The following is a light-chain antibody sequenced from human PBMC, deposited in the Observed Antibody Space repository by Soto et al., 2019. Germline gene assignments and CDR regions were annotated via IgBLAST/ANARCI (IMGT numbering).Light chain of an antibody. J-gene: IGKJ1*01. Sequence: ELVLTQSPATLSLSPGERATLSCRASEDVSSYLAWYQQRPGQAPRLLIYGASSRATGIPDRFSGSGSGTDFTLTISRLEPEDFAVYHCQQYNKWPPTFGQGTKVDI. CDR2: GAS. CDR1: EDVSSY. V-gene: IGKV3-11*01. CDR3: QQYNKWPPT.